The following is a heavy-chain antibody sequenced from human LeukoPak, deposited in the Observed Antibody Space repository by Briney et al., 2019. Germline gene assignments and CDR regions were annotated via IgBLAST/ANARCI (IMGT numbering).Heavy chain of an antibody. Sequence: SETLSLTCTVSGDSISRSSDYWGWIRQPPGKGPEWIGSVYYIGSTFYNPSLKSRLTTSIDTSKNQFSLNCAREDAEQMDNSFDIWGQGTMVTVSS. CDR3: I. D-gene: IGHD5-24*01. J-gene: IGHJ3*02. V-gene: IGHV4-39*07. CDR2: VYYIGST. CDR1: GDSISRSSDY.